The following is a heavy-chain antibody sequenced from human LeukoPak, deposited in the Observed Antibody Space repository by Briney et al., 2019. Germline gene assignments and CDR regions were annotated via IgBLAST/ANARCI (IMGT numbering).Heavy chain of an antibody. CDR3: TTYGSGRKFDY. J-gene: IGHJ4*02. D-gene: IGHD3-10*01. V-gene: IGHV3-15*04. CDR2: IESKTDGGTT. Sequence: GGSLRLSCAASGFTFSDAWMSWVRQIPGKGLEWVGRIESKTDGGTTDYAAPVKGRFTISRDDSTNTLYIQMNSLKCEDTAVYYCTTYGSGRKFDYWGQGILVTVSS. CDR1: GFTFSDAW.